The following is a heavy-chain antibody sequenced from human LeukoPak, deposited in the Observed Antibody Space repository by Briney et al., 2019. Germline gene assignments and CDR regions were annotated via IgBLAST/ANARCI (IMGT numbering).Heavy chain of an antibody. CDR2: ISGSGGST. CDR3: ATPTTVTTYNFDY. V-gene: IGHV3-23*01. D-gene: IGHD4-17*01. Sequence: GGSLRLSCAASGFTFSCYAMSWVRQAPGKGLEWVAAISGSGGSTYYADSVKGRFTISRDNSKNTLYLQMNSLRAEDTAVYYCATPTTVTTYNFDYWGQGTLVTVSS. J-gene: IGHJ4*02. CDR1: GFTFSCYA.